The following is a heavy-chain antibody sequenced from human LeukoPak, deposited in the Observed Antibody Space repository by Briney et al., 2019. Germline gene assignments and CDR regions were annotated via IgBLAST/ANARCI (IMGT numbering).Heavy chain of an antibody. CDR2: ISGSGYST. CDR3: AKGVGIEGAGHFDP. D-gene: IGHD6-13*01. Sequence: GGSLRLSCAASGCTFSSYAMTWVRQAPGKGLEWVSSISGSGYSTYYADSVKGRFTISRDNSKNTLYLQMNRLRGEDTAVYYCAKGVGIEGAGHFDPWGQGTVVTVSS. J-gene: IGHJ5*02. CDR1: GCTFSSYA. V-gene: IGHV3-23*01.